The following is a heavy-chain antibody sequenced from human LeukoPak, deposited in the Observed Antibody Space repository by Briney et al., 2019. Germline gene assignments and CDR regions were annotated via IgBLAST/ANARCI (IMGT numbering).Heavy chain of an antibody. Sequence: GGSLRLSCAASGLTFSSYAMSWVRQAPGKGLERVSGISGSDGSTIYADSVKGRFTISRDNSKNMVYLQMNSLRVEDTAVYYCTKEPASRRYFDYWGQGTLVTVSS. J-gene: IGHJ4*02. CDR2: ISGSDGST. CDR3: TKEPASRRYFDY. V-gene: IGHV3-23*01. CDR1: GLTFSSYA.